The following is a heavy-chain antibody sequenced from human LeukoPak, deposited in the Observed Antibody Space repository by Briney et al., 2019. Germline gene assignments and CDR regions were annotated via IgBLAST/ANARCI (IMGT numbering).Heavy chain of an antibody. CDR3: ARRGGAYSHPYDY. CDR2: IYSDNT. V-gene: IGHV3-53*01. D-gene: IGHD4/OR15-4a*01. Sequence: GGSLRLSCTVSGFTVSSNSMSWVRQAPGKGLEWVSFIYSDNTHYSDSVKGRFTISRDNSKNTLYLQMNSLRAEDTAVYYCARRGGAYSHPYDYWGQGTLVTVSS. CDR1: GFTVSSNS. J-gene: IGHJ4*02.